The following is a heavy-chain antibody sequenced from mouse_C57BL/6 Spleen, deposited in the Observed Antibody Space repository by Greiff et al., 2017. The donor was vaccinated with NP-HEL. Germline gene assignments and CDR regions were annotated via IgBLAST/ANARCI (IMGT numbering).Heavy chain of an antibody. Sequence: VQLQQSGPELVKPGASVKISCKASGYSFTGYYMNWVKQSPEKSLEWIGEINPSTGGTTYNQKFKAKATLTVDKSSSTAYMQLKSLTSEDSAVYYCARPDYDYDVTWFAYWGQGTLVTVSA. D-gene: IGHD2-4*01. CDR2: INPSTGGT. J-gene: IGHJ3*01. CDR1: GYSFTGYY. CDR3: ARPDYDYDVTWFAY. V-gene: IGHV1-42*01.